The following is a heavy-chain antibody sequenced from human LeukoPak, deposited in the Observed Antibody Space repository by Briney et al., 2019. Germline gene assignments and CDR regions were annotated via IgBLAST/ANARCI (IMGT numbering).Heavy chain of an antibody. V-gene: IGHV4-4*07. Sequence: PSETLSLTCTVSGASISSYYWSWIRQPAGKGLEWIGRTYSSGSANYNPSLKSRVSMSVDTSKHQFSLRLSSVTAADTAVYYCAKGPYCGSDCYYDYWGQGTLVTVSS. D-gene: IGHD2-21*02. CDR1: GASISSYY. CDR3: AKGPYCGSDCYYDY. CDR2: TYSSGSA. J-gene: IGHJ4*02.